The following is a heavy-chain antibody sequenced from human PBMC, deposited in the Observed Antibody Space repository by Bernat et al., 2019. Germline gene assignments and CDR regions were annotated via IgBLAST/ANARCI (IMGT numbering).Heavy chain of an antibody. CDR1: GFSLSTSGVG. D-gene: IGHD6-13*01. Sequence: QITLKESGPTLVKPTQTLTLTCTFSGFSLSTSGVGVGWIRRPPGKALEWLALIYWDDDKRYSPSLKSRLTITKDTSKNQVVLTMTNMDPVDTATYYCAHLPGYSSSWYSPLDYWGQGTLVTVSS. CDR3: AHLPGYSSSWYSPLDY. CDR2: IYWDDDK. V-gene: IGHV2-5*02. J-gene: IGHJ4*02.